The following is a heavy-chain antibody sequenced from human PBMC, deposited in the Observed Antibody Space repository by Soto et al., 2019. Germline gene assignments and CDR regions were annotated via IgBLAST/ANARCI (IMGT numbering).Heavy chain of an antibody. Sequence: EVQLLESGGGLVKRGGSLRLSCAASGFTFSSNAMSWVRQAPGKGLEWVSAISGSGGNTYYADSVKGRFTISRENVKNSLYLQISSLRAGDTAVYFCARARSGWYAAMDFWGRGTLVTVS. J-gene: IGHJ4*02. V-gene: IGHV3-23*01. CDR2: ISGSGGNT. D-gene: IGHD6-13*01. CDR1: GFTFSSNA. CDR3: ARARSGWYAAMDF.